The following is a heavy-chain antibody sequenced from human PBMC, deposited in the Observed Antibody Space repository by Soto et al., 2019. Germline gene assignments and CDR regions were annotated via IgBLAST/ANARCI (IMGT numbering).Heavy chain of an antibody. CDR1: GGSISSSNW. D-gene: IGHD6-19*01. CDR3: ARVGHSSGWYPKFDY. Sequence: QVQLQESGPGLVKPSGTLSLTCAVSGGSISSSNWWSWVRQPPGKGLEWIGEIYHSGSTNYNPSLKSRVTISVDKYQNQSSLKLSSVTAADTAVYYCARVGHSSGWYPKFDYWGQGTLVTVSS. CDR2: IYHSGST. J-gene: IGHJ4*02. V-gene: IGHV4-4*02.